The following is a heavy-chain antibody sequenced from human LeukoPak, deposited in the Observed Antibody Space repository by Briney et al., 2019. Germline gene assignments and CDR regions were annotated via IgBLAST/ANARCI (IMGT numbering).Heavy chain of an antibody. CDR3: ARDNFPGAFDI. CDR1: GFTFSSFW. Sequence: GGSLRLSCSASGFTFSSFWMHWVRQAPGKGLVWVSRINLDGRGTTYADSVKGRFTISRDNAKNTLYLQMNSLRAEDTAMYYCARDNFPGAFDIWGQGTMVTVSS. V-gene: IGHV3-74*01. J-gene: IGHJ3*02. D-gene: IGHD1-20*01. CDR2: INLDGRGT.